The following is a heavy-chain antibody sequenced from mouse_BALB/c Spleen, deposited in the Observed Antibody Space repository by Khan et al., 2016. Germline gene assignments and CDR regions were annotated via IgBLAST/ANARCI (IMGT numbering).Heavy chain of an antibody. CDR3: ARWGY. CDR1: GYTFTSYW. J-gene: IGHJ4*01. CDR2: IFPGTGTT. V-gene: IGHV1S132*01. Sequence: QVQLKQSGAELVKPGASVKLSCKTSGYTFTSYWIQWVKQRPGQGLGWIGEIFPGTGTTYYNEKFKGKATLTIDTSSSTAYMQLSSLTSEASAVYFCARWGYWGQGTSVTVSS.